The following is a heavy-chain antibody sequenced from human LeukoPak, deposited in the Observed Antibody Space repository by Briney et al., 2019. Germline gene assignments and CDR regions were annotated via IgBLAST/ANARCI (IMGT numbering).Heavy chain of an antibody. J-gene: IGHJ4*02. CDR1: GGTFSSYA. D-gene: IGHD3-10*01. CDR3: AVYGSGIGLVY. V-gene: IGHV1-69*05. Sequence: SVKVSCKASGGTFSSYAISWVRQAPGQGLEWMGGIIPIFGTANYAQKFQGRVTMTTDTSTSTAYMELRSLRSDDTAVYYCAVYGSGIGLVYWGQGTLVTVSS. CDR2: IIPIFGTA.